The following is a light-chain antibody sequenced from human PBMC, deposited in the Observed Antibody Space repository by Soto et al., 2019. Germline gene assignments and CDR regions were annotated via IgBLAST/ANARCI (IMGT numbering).Light chain of an antibody. Sequence: DIQMTQSLSSLSASVGNIVTITCRASQSIGRHLNWYQQTPGRAPSLLIYGASSLQSGVPARFSASGFGTDFTLTISSLQPEDVATYYCQQTHYAPWTFGLGTKVEI. CDR1: QSIGRH. J-gene: IGKJ1*01. CDR3: QQTHYAPWT. V-gene: IGKV1-39*01. CDR2: GAS.